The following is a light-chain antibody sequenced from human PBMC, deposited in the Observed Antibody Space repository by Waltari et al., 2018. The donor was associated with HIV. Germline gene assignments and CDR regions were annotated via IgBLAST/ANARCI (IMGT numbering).Light chain of an antibody. CDR1: QNINTY. J-gene: IGKJ4*01. V-gene: IGKV1-39*01. CDR2: AAS. CDR3: QQTYSTLALT. Sequence: DIQLTQSPSSLSASVGDRVTITCRASQNINTYLNWYQQPPGKAPRLLIYAASSLQSGVPSRFSGSGSGTEFTLTVRTLQPEDFATYYCQQTYSTLALTFGGGTKVDMK.